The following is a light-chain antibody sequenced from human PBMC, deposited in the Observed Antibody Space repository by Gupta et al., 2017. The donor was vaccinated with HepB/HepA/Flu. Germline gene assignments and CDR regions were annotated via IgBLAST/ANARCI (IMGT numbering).Light chain of an antibody. CDR1: QDISNY. CDR3: QQYDNLPPFT. Sequence: DIQMTQSPSSLSASVGDRVTITCQASQDISNYLNWYQQKPGKAPKLLIYDASNWETGVPSRFRGSGSGTDFTFTISSLQPEDIAAYYCQQYDNLPPFTFGGGTKVEIK. V-gene: IGKV1-33*01. J-gene: IGKJ4*01. CDR2: DAS.